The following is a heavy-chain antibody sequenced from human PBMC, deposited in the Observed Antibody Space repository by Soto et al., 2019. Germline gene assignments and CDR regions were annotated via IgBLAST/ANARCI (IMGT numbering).Heavy chain of an antibody. CDR3: AREGGGNYYGSGSYYMRAHYGMDV. J-gene: IGHJ6*02. Sequence: SETLSLTCTVSGGSISSYYWSWIRQPPGKGLEWIGYIYYSGSTNYNPSLKSRVTISVDTSKNQFSLKLSSVTAADTAAYYCAREGGGNYYGSGSYYMRAHYGMDVWGQGTTVTVSS. CDR1: GGSISSYY. V-gene: IGHV4-59*01. D-gene: IGHD3-10*01. CDR2: IYYSGST.